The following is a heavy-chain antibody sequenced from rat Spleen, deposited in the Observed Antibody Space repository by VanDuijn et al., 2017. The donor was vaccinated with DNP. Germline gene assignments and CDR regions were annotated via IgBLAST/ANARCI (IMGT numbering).Heavy chain of an antibody. Sequence: EVQLQESGPGLVKPSQSLSLTCSVTGYSITSNYWAWIRKFPGHKMEWIGHISYSGSSGYNPSLKSRISITRDTSKNQFFLQLNSVTTEDTATYYCAKGPNYGGWSDYFDYWGQGVMVTVSS. V-gene: IGHV3-1*01. J-gene: IGHJ2*01. CDR3: AKGPNYGGWSDYFDY. D-gene: IGHD1-11*01. CDR1: GYSITSNY. CDR2: ISYSGSS.